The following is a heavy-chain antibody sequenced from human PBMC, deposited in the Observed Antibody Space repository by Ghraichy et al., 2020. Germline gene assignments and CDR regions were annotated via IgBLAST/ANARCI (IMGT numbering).Heavy chain of an antibody. Sequence: ASVKVSCKASAYTFNSYGISWVRQAPGQGLEWMGWISVYNGNTNYAQKLQGRVTMTADTSTSTAYMELRSLRSDDTAVYYCAREVGGAGRYYSSDYWGQGTLVTVSS. J-gene: IGHJ4*02. CDR1: AYTFNSYG. V-gene: IGHV1-18*01. CDR2: ISVYNGNT. CDR3: AREVGGAGRYYSSDY. D-gene: IGHD3-10*01.